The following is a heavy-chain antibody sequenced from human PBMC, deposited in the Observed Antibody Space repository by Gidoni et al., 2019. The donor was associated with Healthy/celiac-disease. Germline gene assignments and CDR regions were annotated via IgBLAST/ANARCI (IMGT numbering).Heavy chain of an antibody. V-gene: IGHV3-30*04. Sequence: QVQLVESGGGVVQPGRSLRLSCAASGLTFSSYAMHWVRQAPGKGLEWVAVISYDGSNKYYADSVKGRFTISRDNSKNTLYLQMNSLRAEDTAVYYCAREGRDGGYSYVYGMDVWGQGTTVTVSS. CDR2: ISYDGSNK. D-gene: IGHD3-22*01. CDR1: GLTFSSYA. J-gene: IGHJ6*02. CDR3: AREGRDGGYSYVYGMDV.